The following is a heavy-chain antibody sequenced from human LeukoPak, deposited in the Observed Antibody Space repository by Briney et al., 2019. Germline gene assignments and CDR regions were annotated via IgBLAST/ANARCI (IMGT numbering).Heavy chain of an antibody. CDR1: GFTFSSYS. D-gene: IGHD6-6*01. CDR3: ARGPIAARKNYYYYYMDV. V-gene: IGHV3-48*04. J-gene: IGHJ6*03. Sequence: PGGSLRLSCAASGFTFSSYSMNWVRQAPGKGLEWVSYISSSSSTIYYADSVKGRFTISRDNAKNSLYLQMNSLRAEDTAVYYCARGPIAARKNYYYYYMDVWGKGTTVTVSS. CDR2: ISSSSSTI.